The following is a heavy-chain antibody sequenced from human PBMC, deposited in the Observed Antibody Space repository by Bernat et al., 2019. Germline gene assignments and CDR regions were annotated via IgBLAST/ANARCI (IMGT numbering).Heavy chain of an antibody. CDR3: ARESSDVDTAMAPLLDSMGFDP. Sequence: QVQLVESGGGVVQPGRSLRPSCAAPGFTLSSYGMHWVCQAPGKGLEWVAVIWYDGSKKYYADSVKGRFTISRDNSKNTLYLQMNSRGAEDTAVYYCARESSDVDTAMAPLLDSMGFDPWGQGTLVTVSS. D-gene: IGHD5-18*01. V-gene: IGHV3-33*01. CDR2: IWYDGSKK. J-gene: IGHJ5*02. CDR1: GFTLSSYG.